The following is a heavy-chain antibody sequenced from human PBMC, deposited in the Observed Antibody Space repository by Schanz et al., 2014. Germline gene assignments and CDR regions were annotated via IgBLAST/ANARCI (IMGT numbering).Heavy chain of an antibody. Sequence: QVQLVQSGGEMKKPGASVKVSCKASGYTFTDYGLSWVRQAPGQGLEWLGWIRPDNGHTTYSQKVRDRVTMTTDTSTSTSYMELTSLRFDDTAVYYCARDFSAYVGNYFDYWGQGTLXTVSS. D-gene: IGHD5-12*01. J-gene: IGHJ4*02. CDR2: IRPDNGHT. CDR1: GYTFTDYG. CDR3: ARDFSAYVGNYFDY. V-gene: IGHV1-18*01.